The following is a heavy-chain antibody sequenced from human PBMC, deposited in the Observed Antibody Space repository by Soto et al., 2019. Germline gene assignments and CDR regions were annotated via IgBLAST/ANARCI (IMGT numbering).Heavy chain of an antibody. CDR1: GGSFSSYA. Sequence: QVQLVQSGAEVKKPGSSVKVSCKASGGSFSSYAISWVRQAPGQGLEWMGGIIPIFGTANYAEKFQGRVPITADEPRGTADMELSRLRAEDIAVYYCVRGSTVDTAFVTRGLYYYGMDVWCEGTTVTVSS. J-gene: IGHJ6*04. CDR3: VRGSTVDTAFVTRGLYYYGMDV. V-gene: IGHV1-69*01. CDR2: IIPIFGTA. D-gene: IGHD5-18*01.